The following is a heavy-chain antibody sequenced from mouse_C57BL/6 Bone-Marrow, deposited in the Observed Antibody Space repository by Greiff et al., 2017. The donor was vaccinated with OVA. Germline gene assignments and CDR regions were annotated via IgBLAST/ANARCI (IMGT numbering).Heavy chain of an antibody. CDR3: ALYYYGSSPYWYFDV. J-gene: IGHJ1*03. Sequence: VQLKESGGDLVKPGGSLKLSCAASGFTFSSYGMSWVRQTPDKRLEWVATISSGGSYTYYPDSVKGRFTISRDNAKNTLYLQMSSLKSEDTAMYYCALYYYGSSPYWYFDVWGTGTTVTVSS. CDR1: GFTFSSYG. D-gene: IGHD1-1*01. CDR2: ISSGGSYT. V-gene: IGHV5-6*01.